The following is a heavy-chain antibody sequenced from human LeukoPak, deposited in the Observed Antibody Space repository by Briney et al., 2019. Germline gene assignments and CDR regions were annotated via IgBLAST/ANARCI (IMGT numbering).Heavy chain of an antibody. V-gene: IGHV4-34*01. J-gene: IGHJ4*02. CDR2: INHSGST. CDR1: GGSFSGYY. CDR3: ARGRGDSSGYYYVAY. D-gene: IGHD3-22*01. Sequence: SETLSLTCAVYGGSFSGYYWSWIRQPPGKGLEWIGEINHSGSTNYNPSLKSRVTISVDKSKNQFSLELSSVTAADTAVYYCARGRGDSSGYYYVAYWGQGTLVTVSS.